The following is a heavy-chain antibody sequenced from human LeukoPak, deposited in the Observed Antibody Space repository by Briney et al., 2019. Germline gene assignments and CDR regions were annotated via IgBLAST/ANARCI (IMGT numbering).Heavy chain of an antibody. J-gene: IGHJ6*02. Sequence: GGSLRLSCAASGFTFSNAWMSWVRHAPGKGREWVGRIKSKTDGGTTDYAAPVKGRFTISRDDSKNTLYLQMNSLKAEDTAVYYCVKVMSSWRGGYYGMDVWGQGTTVTVSS. CDR2: IKSKTDGGTT. CDR1: GFTFSNAW. CDR3: VKVMSSWRGGYYGMDV. V-gene: IGHV3-15*01. D-gene: IGHD2-21*01.